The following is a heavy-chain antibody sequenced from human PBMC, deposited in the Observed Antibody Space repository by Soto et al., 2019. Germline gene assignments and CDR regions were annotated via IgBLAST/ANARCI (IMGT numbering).Heavy chain of an antibody. D-gene: IGHD7-27*01. J-gene: IGHJ6*02. V-gene: IGHV3-53*01. CDR2: IYSGGHT. CDR3: ARDLTIDNYYYYGMDV. Sequence: GGSLRLSCAASGFTVSNNYMSWVRQAPGKGLEWVSVIYSGGHTYYADSVKGRFTITRDSSKNTEYLQMNSLRAEDTAVYYCARDLTIDNYYYYGMDVWGQGTTVTVSS. CDR1: GFTVSNNY.